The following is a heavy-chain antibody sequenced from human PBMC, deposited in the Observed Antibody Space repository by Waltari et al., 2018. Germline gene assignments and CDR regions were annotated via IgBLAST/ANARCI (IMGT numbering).Heavy chain of an antibody. V-gene: IGHV3-23*04. J-gene: IGHJ4*02. CDR3: SKFQYSGSYWGPFDD. Sequence: EVQLVESGGGLVQPGGSLRLSCAASGFTFSIYAMSWVRQAPGKGLEWVAAISASGDRTFHADSVKGRFTISRDSSKNTLYLQMNSLRAEDTAVYYCSKFQYSGSYWGPFDDWGQGTLVTVFS. CDR1: GFTFSIYA. D-gene: IGHD1-26*01. CDR2: ISASGDRT.